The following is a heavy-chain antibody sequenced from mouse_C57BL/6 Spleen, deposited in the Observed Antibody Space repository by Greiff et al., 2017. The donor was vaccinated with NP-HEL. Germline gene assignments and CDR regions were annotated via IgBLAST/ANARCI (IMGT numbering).Heavy chain of an antibody. D-gene: IGHD2-2*01. Sequence: VQLQQSGPGLVKPSPSLTLTCSVTGYSITSGYYWNWIRQPPGNKLEWMGYISYDGSNNYNPTLKNRISITRDTSKDQLFLKLKSVATEDTATYYCARDYGYDVFAYWGQGTLVTVSA. CDR2: ISYDGSN. V-gene: IGHV3-6*01. CDR3: ARDYGYDVFAY. CDR1: GYSITSGYY. J-gene: IGHJ3*01.